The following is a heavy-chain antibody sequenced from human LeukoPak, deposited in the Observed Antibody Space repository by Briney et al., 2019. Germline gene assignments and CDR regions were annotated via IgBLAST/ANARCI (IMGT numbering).Heavy chain of an antibody. CDR3: ARAYYYDSGYFDY. D-gene: IGHD3-22*01. CDR2: IYYSGST. V-gene: IGHV4-31*03. CDR1: GDSINSLDL. J-gene: IGHJ4*02. Sequence: SETLSLTCTVSGDSINSLDLWSWIRQHPGKGLEWIGYIYYSGSTYYNPSLKSRVTISVDTSKNQFSLKLSSVTAADTAVYYCARAYYYDSGYFDYWGQGTLVTVSS.